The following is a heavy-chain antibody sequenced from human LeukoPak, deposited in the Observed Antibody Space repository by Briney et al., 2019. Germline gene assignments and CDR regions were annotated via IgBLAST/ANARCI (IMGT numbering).Heavy chain of an antibody. D-gene: IGHD5-24*01. CDR3: ARDREMATTPPLDY. V-gene: IGHV3-7*01. Sequence: PGGSLRLSCAASGFTFSSYWMSWVRQAPGKGLEWVANIKKDGSEKYYVDSVKGRFTISRDNAKNSLYLQMNSLRAEDTAVYYCARDREMATTPPLDYWGQGTLVTVSS. CDR1: GFTFSSYW. J-gene: IGHJ4*02. CDR2: IKKDGSEK.